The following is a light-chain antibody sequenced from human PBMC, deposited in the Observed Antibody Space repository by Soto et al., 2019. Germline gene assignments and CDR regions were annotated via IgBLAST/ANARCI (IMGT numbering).Light chain of an antibody. CDR1: QSISTY. Sequence: IPMTPSPTSLSASFGATVTITCRASQSISTYLNWYQQKPGQAPKPLIFAASILHGGVPSRFSGSGSGTDFTLTIRGLQPEDFASYYCHQTYSALTWTFGQGTKVDIK. CDR2: AAS. J-gene: IGKJ1*01. V-gene: IGKV1-39*01. CDR3: HQTYSALTWT.